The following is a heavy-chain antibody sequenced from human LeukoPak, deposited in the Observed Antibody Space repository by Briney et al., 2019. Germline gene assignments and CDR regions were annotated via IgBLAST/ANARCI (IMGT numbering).Heavy chain of an antibody. D-gene: IGHD5-24*01. CDR3: ARDDDGWDAFDI. V-gene: IGHV4-59*01. CDR2: IYYTGST. Sequence: PSETLSLTCTVSGGSISTYYWSWIRQPPGMGLEWIGYIYYTGSTNYNPSLKSRVTISVDTSKNQFSLKLSSVTAADTAMYYCARDDDGWDAFDIWGQGTMVTASS. CDR1: GGSISTYY. J-gene: IGHJ3*02.